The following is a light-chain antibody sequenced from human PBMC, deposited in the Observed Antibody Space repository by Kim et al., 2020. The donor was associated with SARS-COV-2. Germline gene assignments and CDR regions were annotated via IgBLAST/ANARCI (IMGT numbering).Light chain of an antibody. J-gene: IGKJ2*01. Sequence: GRPAYISCKSSQSLLDTDGKTYLYWFLQKPGQSPQLLIYELFNRFSGVPDRFRGSGSGTDFTLKISRVEADDVGVYYCMQSKQLRTFGQGTKLEI. CDR2: ELF. CDR3: MQSKQLRT. V-gene: IGKV2D-29*02. CDR1: QSLLDTDGKTY.